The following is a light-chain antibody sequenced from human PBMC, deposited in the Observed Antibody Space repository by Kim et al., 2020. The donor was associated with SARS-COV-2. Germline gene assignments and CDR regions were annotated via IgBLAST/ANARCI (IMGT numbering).Light chain of an antibody. V-gene: IGKV1-6*01. J-gene: IGKJ2*01. Sequence: AVQLTQSPSSLSASVGDRVTITCRANQVLSNHLAWYQQKPGKVPKLLIYAASTLQTGVPPRFSGSESGTDFTLTISNLQPEDFATYYCLQVHNSRYTFGQGTKLEI. CDR3: LQVHNSRYT. CDR2: AAS. CDR1: QVLSNH.